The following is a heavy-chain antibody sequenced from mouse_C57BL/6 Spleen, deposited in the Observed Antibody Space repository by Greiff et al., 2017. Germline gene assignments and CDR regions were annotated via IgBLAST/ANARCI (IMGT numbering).Heavy chain of an antibody. D-gene: IGHD2-5*01. V-gene: IGHV1-69*01. CDR3: ARWGSNYVFHFDY. J-gene: IGHJ2*01. Sequence: QVQLQQPGAELVMPGASVKLSCKASGYTFTSYWMHWVKQRPGQGLEWIGEIDPSDSYTNYNHKFKGKSTLTVDKSSSTAYMQLSSLTSEDSAVYSCARWGSNYVFHFDYWGQGTTLTVSS. CDR1: GYTFTSYW. CDR2: IDPSDSYT.